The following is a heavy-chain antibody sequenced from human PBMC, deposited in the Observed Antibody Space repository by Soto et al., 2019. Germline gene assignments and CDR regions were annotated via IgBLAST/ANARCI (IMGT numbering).Heavy chain of an antibody. CDR1: GDSVSSNSAA. D-gene: IGHD3-10*01. J-gene: IGHJ6*02. CDR3: TRITRFRGMDV. CDR2: TYYKSKWNN. Sequence: SHTLSLTCASSGDSVSSNSAAWNWIRRSPSRGLEWLGRTYYKSKWNNDYALSVKSRITINPDTSKNKISLHLYSVTTEDTAVFYCTRITRFRGMDVWGQGTPGTVS. V-gene: IGHV6-1*01.